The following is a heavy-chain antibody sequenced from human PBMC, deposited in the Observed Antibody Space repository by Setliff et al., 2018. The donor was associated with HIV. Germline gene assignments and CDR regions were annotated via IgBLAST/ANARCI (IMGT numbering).Heavy chain of an antibody. D-gene: IGHD3-3*01. CDR1: GGSFSNFF. CDR2: INSSGTT. V-gene: IGHV4-4*09. CDR3: ARRGRFMGWFDP. J-gene: IGHJ5*02. Sequence: SETLSLTCTVSGGSFSNFFWNWIRQLPGKGLEWIGYINSSGTTNYNPSLKSRVNISIDPSKNHFTLRLSSVTVADTAVYYCARRGRFMGWFDPWGQGSLVTVSS.